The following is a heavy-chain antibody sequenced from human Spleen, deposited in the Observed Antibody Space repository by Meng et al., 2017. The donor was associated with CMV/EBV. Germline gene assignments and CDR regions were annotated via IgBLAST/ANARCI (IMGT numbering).Heavy chain of an antibody. J-gene: IGHJ4*02. CDR1: GFTFSSYA. V-gene: IGHV3-23*01. CDR2: ISGSGGST. D-gene: IGHD3-9*01. Sequence: GESLKSFWVASGFTFSSYAMSWVRQAPGKGLEWVSAISGSGGSTYYADSVKGRFTISRDNSKNTLYLQMNSLRAEDTAVYYCASDTYYDHLNHFDDWGQGTLVTVSS. CDR3: ASDTYYDHLNHFDD.